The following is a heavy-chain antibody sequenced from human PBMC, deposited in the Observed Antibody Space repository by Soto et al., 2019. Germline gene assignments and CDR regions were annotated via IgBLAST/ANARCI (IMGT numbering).Heavy chain of an antibody. D-gene: IGHD2-2*01. CDR3: ATPACAATWCSTSHNLDL. Sequence: VQLVQSGAEVKKPESSVKVSCKTSGGTFVRHAISWVRQAPGQGPEWMGKINPLSGIPNYAQKFQDRVTFTADTDSSTAYMELSSLRSDDTAVYYCATPACAATWCSTSHNLDLWGQGTLVTVSS. V-gene: IGHV1-69*09. CDR2: INPLSGIP. CDR1: GGTFVRHA. J-gene: IGHJ5*02.